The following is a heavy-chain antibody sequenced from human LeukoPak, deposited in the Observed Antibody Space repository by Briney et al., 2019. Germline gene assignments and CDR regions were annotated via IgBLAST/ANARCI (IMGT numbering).Heavy chain of an antibody. Sequence: GGSLRLSCVVSGFSVSDHYMSWVRQAPGKGLQWLSVIFADDLTYYEDSVKGRFTISRDNAENSLYLQMNSLRGEDTAIYYCAKTGDRDYWGRGTLVTVSS. CDR3: AKTGDRDY. CDR1: GFSVSDHY. D-gene: IGHD7-27*01. CDR2: IFADDLT. V-gene: IGHV3-53*05. J-gene: IGHJ4*02.